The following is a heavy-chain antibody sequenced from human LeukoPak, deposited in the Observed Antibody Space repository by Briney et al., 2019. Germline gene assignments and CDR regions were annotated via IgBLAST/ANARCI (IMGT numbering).Heavy chain of an antibody. CDR1: GGSISGYY. CDR2: IYSGGGT. V-gene: IGHV3-66*01. D-gene: IGHD6-13*01. J-gene: IGHJ4*02. Sequence: ETLSLTCTVSGGSISGYYMSWVRQAPGKGLEWVSVIYSGGGTYYADSVKDRFTISRDNSKNTLYLQMNSLRAEDTALYYCARESSWSFDYWGQGTLVTVSS. CDR3: ARESSWSFDY.